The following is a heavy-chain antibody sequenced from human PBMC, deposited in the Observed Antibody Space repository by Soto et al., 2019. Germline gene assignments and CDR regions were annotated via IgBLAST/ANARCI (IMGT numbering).Heavy chain of an antibody. V-gene: IGHV5-51*01. Sequence: EVQLVQSGAEVKKPGESLKISCKGSGYSFTSYWIGWVRQMPGKGLECMGIIYPGDSDTRYSPSFQGQVTISADKSISTAYLQGSSLKASDTAMYYCARTAAAGNYYYGMDVWGQGTTVTVSS. CDR3: ARTAAAGNYYYGMDV. J-gene: IGHJ6*02. CDR1: GYSFTSYW. D-gene: IGHD6-13*01. CDR2: IYPGDSDT.